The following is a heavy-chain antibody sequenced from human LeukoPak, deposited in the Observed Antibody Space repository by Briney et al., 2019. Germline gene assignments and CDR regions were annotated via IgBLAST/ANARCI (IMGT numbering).Heavy chain of an antibody. Sequence: GGSLRLSCAASGFTFSSYEMNWVRQAPGKGLEWVSYISSSGSTIYYADSVKGRFTISRDNAKNSVYLQMNSLRVEDTAVYYCAGAWSRVDGFDIWGQGTMVTVSS. CDR2: ISSSGSTI. CDR1: GFTFSSYE. D-gene: IGHD2-8*02. CDR3: AGAWSRVDGFDI. V-gene: IGHV3-48*03. J-gene: IGHJ3*02.